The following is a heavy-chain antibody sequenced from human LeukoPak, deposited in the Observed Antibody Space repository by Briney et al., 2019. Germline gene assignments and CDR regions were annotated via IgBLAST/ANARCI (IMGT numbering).Heavy chain of an antibody. CDR1: GFTFSSYS. J-gene: IGHJ4*02. Sequence: GGSLRLSCAASGFTFSSYSMNWVRQAPGKGLEWVSSISSSSSYIYYADSMKGRFTISRDNTKNSLYLQMNSLRAEDTAVYYCARVTYSSGYYPGDFDYWGQGTLVTVSS. V-gene: IGHV3-21*04. CDR2: ISSSSSYI. D-gene: IGHD3-22*01. CDR3: ARVTYSSGYYPGDFDY.